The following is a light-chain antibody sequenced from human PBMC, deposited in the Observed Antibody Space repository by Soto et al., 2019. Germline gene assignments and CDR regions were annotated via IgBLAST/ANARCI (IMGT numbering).Light chain of an antibody. J-gene: IGKJ1*01. CDR2: DAS. Sequence: DIQMTQSPSALSSSVGDRVTITCRASQSISSWLVWYQQKPGKAPRLLIYDASYLERGVPSRFSGSGSGTEFPLTISDLQPDDLATYYCQQYNNFWTFGPGTKVEI. V-gene: IGKV1-5*01. CDR3: QQYNNFWT. CDR1: QSISSW.